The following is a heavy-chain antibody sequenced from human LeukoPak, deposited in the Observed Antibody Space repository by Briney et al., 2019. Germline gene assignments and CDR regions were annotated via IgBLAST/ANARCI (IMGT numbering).Heavy chain of an antibody. Sequence: SETLSLTCVVYGGSFSGYYWSWIRQPPGKGLEWIGEINHSGSTNYNPSLKSRVTISVDTSKNQFSLKLSSVTAADTAVYYCARVPYGSGENWFDPWGQGALVTVSS. V-gene: IGHV4-34*01. D-gene: IGHD3-10*01. CDR3: ARVPYGSGENWFDP. J-gene: IGHJ5*02. CDR2: INHSGST. CDR1: GGSFSGYY.